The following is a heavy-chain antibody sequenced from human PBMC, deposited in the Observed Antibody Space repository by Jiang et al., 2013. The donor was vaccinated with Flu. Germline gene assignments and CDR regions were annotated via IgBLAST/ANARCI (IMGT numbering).Heavy chain of an antibody. CDR2: IIPILGIA. Sequence: SGAEVKKPGSSVKVSCKASGGTFSSYAISWVRQAPGQGLEWMGRIIPILGIANYAQKFQGRVTITADKSTSTAYMELSSLRSEDTAVYYCARDIPPTTVTTDWFDPWGQGTLVTVSS. CDR1: GGTFSSYA. V-gene: IGHV1-69*04. D-gene: IGHD4-17*01. CDR3: ARDIPPTTVTTDWFDP. J-gene: IGHJ5*02.